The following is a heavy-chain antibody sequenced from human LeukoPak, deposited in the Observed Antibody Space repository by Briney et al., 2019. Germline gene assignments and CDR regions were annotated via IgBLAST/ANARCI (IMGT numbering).Heavy chain of an antibody. Sequence: GGSLRLSCAASGFTFSSYGMSWVRQAPGKGLEWVSAISGSGGSTYYADSVKGRFTISRDNSKNTLYLQMNSLRAEDTAVYYCANFLSSSYHFDYWGQGTLVTVSS. CDR3: ANFLSSSYHFDY. V-gene: IGHV3-23*01. D-gene: IGHD2-15*01. CDR1: GFTFSSYG. J-gene: IGHJ4*02. CDR2: ISGSGGST.